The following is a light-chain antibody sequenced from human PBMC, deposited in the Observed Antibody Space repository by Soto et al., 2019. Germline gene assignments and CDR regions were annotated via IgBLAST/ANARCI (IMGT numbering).Light chain of an antibody. CDR2: VGTEGIVG. J-gene: IGLJ2*01. Sequence: QPVLTQPPSASASLGASVTLTCFLSSGYSNYKVDWYQQRPGKGPRFVMRVGTEGIVGTKGDGIPDRFSVSGSGLNRYLTIKNIQEEDESDYHCGADHGSGSDFVFVVFGGGTKLTVL. CDR1: SGYSNYK. CDR3: GADHGSGSDFVFVV. V-gene: IGLV9-49*01.